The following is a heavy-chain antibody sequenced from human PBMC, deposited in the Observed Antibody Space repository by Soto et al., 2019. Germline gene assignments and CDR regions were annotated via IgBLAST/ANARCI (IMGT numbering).Heavy chain of an antibody. CDR3: ATDRGLGSFFFDY. D-gene: IGHD3-10*01. J-gene: IGHJ4*02. V-gene: IGHV1-69*01. CDR1: GGTFSASA. Sequence: QVQLVQSGAEVKKPGSSVKVSCKASGGTFSASASNWVRQVPGQGLEWMGGFIPMFGTTNYGQKFQGRVTITADESTTTAYMEIRSLTSDDTAVYYCATDRGLGSFFFDYWGQGTLITVSS. CDR2: FIPMFGTT.